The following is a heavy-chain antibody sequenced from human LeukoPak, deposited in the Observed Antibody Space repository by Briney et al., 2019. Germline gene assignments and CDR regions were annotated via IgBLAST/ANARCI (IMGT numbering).Heavy chain of an antibody. CDR1: GYTFTAYC. CDR3: ARKYYCDSSGYYYDDAFDI. CDR2: INPNSGGT. V-gene: IGHV1-2*06. Sequence: GASVEVSCKASGYTFTAYCMHWVRQAPGQGLEWMGRINPNSGGTNYALNFQGRVTMTRDTSISTAYMELSRLRSDDTAVYYCARKYYCDSSGYYYDDAFDIWGQGTMVTVSS. J-gene: IGHJ3*02. D-gene: IGHD3-22*01.